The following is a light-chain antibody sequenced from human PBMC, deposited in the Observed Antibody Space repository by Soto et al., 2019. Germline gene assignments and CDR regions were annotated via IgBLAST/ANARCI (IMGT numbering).Light chain of an antibody. CDR2: GNT. V-gene: IGLV1-40*01. J-gene: IGLJ1*01. CDR3: QSFDSSLSGYV. CDR1: SSNIGAGFD. Sequence: QSVLTQPPSVPGAPGQRVTISCTGSSSNIGAGFDVHWYQQLPGEAPKLLIYGNTNRPSGVPDRFSGSKSGTSASLAITGLQVEDAADYYCQSFDSSLSGYVFGTGTKVTVL.